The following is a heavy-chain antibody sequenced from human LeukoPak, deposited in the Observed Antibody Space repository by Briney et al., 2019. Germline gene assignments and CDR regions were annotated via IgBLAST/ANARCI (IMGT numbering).Heavy chain of an antibody. CDR2: INHSGST. V-gene: IGHV4-34*01. D-gene: IGHD4-11*01. Sequence: SETLSLTCAVYGGSFSGYYWSWIRQPPGKGLEWIGEINHSGSTNYNPSLKSRVTISVDTSKNQFSLKLSSVTAADTAVYYCASHYYSILYFQHWGQGTLVTVSS. J-gene: IGHJ1*01. CDR3: ASHYYSILYFQH. CDR1: GGSFSGYY.